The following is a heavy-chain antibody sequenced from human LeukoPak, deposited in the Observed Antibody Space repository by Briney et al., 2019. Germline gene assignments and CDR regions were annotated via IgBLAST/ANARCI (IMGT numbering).Heavy chain of an antibody. J-gene: IGHJ4*02. CDR2: IYPGDSDT. CDR3: ARLWEDSSGYYLLGGFDY. D-gene: IGHD3-22*01. Sequence: GESLKISCKGSGYTFPSYWIGWVRQTPGKGLEWMGIIYPGDSDTRYSPSFQGQVTISADKSISTAYLQWSSLKASDTAMYYCARLWEDSSGYYLLGGFDYWGQGTLVTVSS. V-gene: IGHV5-51*01. CDR1: GYTFPSYW.